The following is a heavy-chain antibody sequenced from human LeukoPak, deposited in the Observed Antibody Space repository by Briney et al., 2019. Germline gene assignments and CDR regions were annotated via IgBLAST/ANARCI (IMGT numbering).Heavy chain of an antibody. CDR1: GGSISSSNW. V-gene: IGHV4-4*02. CDR2: IYHSGST. D-gene: IGHD1/OR15-1a*01. J-gene: IGHJ5*02. Sequence: PSGTLSLTCAVSGGSISSSNWWSWVRQPPGKGLEWIGEIYHSGSTNYNPSLKSRVTISVDKSKNQFSLKLSSVTAADTAVYYCASPRNPGAEQTPSDNWFDPWGQGTLVTVSS. CDR3: ASPRNPGAEQTPSDNWFDP.